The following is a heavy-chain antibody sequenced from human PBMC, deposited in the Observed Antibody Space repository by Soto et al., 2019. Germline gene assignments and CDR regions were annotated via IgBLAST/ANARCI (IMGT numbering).Heavy chain of an antibody. V-gene: IGHV3-33*01. CDR2: IWYDGSNK. J-gene: IGHJ4*02. CDR1: GFTFSSYG. CDR3: ARGLFCSGGSCRGVFFDY. D-gene: IGHD2-15*01. Sequence: PGGSLRLSCAASGFTFSSYGMHWVRQAPGKGLEWLAVIWYDGSNKYYADSVKGRFTISRDNSKNTLYLQMNSLRAEDTAVYYCARGLFCSGGSCRGVFFDYXGQGTLVTVSS.